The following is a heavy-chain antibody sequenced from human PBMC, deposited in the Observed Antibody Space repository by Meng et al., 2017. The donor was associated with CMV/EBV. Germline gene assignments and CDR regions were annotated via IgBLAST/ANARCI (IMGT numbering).Heavy chain of an antibody. V-gene: IGHV3-15*01. D-gene: IGHD1-26*01. Sequence: GSLRLSCAASGFTFSNAWMSWVRQAPGKGLEWVGRIKSKTDGGTTDYAAPVKGRFTISRDDSKNTLYLQMNSLKTEDTAVYYCTTDSIVGATVFDYWGQGTLVTVSS. CDR3: TTDSIVGATVFDY. CDR2: IKSKTDGGTT. J-gene: IGHJ4*02. CDR1: GFTFSNAW.